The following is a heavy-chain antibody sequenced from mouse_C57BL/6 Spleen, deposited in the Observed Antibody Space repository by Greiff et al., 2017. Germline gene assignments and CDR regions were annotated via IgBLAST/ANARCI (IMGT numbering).Heavy chain of an antibody. J-gene: IGHJ2*01. CDR2: INYDGSST. CDR1: GFTFSDYY. V-gene: IGHV5-16*01. CDR3: ARVVRNYFDY. Sequence: EVKLVESEGGLVQPGSSMKLSCTASGFTFSDYYMAWVRQVPEKGLEWVANINYDGSSTYYLDSLKSRFIISRDNAKNLLYLQMSSLKSEDTATYYCARVVRNYFDYWGQGTTLTVSS.